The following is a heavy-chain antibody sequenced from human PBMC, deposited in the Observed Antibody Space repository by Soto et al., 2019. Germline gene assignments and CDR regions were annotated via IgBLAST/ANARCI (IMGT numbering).Heavy chain of an antibody. J-gene: IGHJ5*02. CDR2: IYYSGST. V-gene: IGHV4-31*03. Sequence: SETLSLTCTVSGGSISSGGYYWSWIRQHPGKGLEWIGYIYYSGSTYYNPSLKSRVTISVDTSKNQFSLKLSSVTAADTAVYYCARDRRQRNWFDPWGQGXLVPVHS. D-gene: IGHD6-6*01. CDR1: GGSISSGGYY. CDR3: ARDRRQRNWFDP.